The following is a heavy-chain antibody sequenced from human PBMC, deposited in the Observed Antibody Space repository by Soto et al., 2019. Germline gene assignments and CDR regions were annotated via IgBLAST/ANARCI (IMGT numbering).Heavy chain of an antibody. D-gene: IGHD3-9*01. J-gene: IGHJ5*02. CDR1: GYTFTSYA. V-gene: IGHV1-3*01. CDR3: ARSARLLRYFDWLFQAPPHP. CDR2: INAGNGNT. Sequence: ASVKVSCKASGYTFTSYAMHWVRQASGQRFEWMGWINAGNGNTKYSQKFQGRVTITRDTSASTAYMELSSLRSEDTAVYYCARSARLLRYFDWLFQAPPHPWGQGTLVTVSS.